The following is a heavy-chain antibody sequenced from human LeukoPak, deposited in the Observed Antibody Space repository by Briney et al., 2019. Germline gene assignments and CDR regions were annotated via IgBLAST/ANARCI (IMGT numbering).Heavy chain of an antibody. Sequence: GASVKLSFKSSGYTFTCYYMHWVRQAPGQGLELMGLINPNSGGTNYAQKFQGRVTMTRDTSISTAYMELSRLRSDDTAVYYCARSLAPYPVVYYWGQGTLVTVSS. V-gene: IGHV1-2*02. CDR3: ARSLAPYPVVYY. CDR1: GYTFTCYY. J-gene: IGHJ4*02. CDR2: INPNSGGT. D-gene: IGHD2-15*01.